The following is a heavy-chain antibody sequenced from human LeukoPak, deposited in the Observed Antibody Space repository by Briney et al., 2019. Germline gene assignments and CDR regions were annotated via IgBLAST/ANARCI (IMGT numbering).Heavy chain of an antibody. CDR1: GYTFTSYH. J-gene: IGHJ4*02. CDR3: ARVSRSRDGYNPFDY. V-gene: IGHV1-46*01. Sequence: GASVKVSCKTSGYTFTSYHMHWVRQAPGQGLEWVAIIKSTGDTTVYAQKFQGRVTVTRDTSTSTVYMDLSSLSSEDTAVYYCARVSRSRDGYNPFDYWGQGTLVTVSS. D-gene: IGHD5-24*01. CDR2: IKSTGDTT.